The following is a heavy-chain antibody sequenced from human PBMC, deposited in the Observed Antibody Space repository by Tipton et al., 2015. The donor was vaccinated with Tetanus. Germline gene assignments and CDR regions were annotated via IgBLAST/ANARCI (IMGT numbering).Heavy chain of an antibody. Sequence: TLSLTCTLSGGSISSYYWSWVRQPPGKGLEWLGYVFYSGSTDLNLSLKSRVTISLDTSKNQFSLRLTSVTAADTAVYYCARDIEEVGATKYFDYWGQGILVTVSS. D-gene: IGHD1-26*01. V-gene: IGHV4-59*01. CDR2: VFYSGST. J-gene: IGHJ4*02. CDR3: ARDIEEVGATKYFDY. CDR1: GGSISSYY.